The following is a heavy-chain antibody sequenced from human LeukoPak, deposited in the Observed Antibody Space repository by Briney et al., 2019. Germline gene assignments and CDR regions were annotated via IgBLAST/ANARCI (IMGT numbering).Heavy chain of an antibody. J-gene: IGHJ4*02. Sequence: GGSLRLSCAASGFTFSSYAMSWVRQAPGKGLEWVSAISGSGGSTYSADSVKGRFPISRHNSKNTLYLQMHSLRAQDTAVYYCATPGLIDYWGQGTLVTVSS. CDR3: ATPGLIDY. CDR1: GFTFSSYA. V-gene: IGHV3-23*01. CDR2: ISGSGGST.